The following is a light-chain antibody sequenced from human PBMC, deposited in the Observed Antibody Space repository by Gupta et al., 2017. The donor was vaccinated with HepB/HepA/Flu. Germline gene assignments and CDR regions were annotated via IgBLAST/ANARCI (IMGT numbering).Light chain of an antibody. CDR1: QGIRND. CDR3: LQHRSYPWT. Sequence: DIQMTQPPPPLSASVGDRVTITCRASQGIRNDLAWYQQKPGKAPNRLIYAASSLARGVPSRFSGSGSGTEFTLTISSLQPEDFASYYCLQHRSYPWTFGQGTKVEIK. V-gene: IGKV1-17*01. J-gene: IGKJ1*01. CDR2: AAS.